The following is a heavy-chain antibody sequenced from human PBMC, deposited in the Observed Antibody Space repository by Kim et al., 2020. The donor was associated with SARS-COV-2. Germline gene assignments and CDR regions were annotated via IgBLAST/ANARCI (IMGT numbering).Heavy chain of an antibody. D-gene: IGHD3-22*01. V-gene: IGHV3-21*01. CDR3: ARTPTYYYDRSGLGD. Sequence: DSVKGRLTISRDNAKNSLYLQMNSLRVEDSAVYYCARTPTYYYDRSGLGDWGQGTLVTVSS. J-gene: IGHJ4*02.